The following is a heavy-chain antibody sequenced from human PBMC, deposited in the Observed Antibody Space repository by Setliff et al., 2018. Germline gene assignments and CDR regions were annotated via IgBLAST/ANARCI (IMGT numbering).Heavy chain of an antibody. V-gene: IGHV7-4-1*02. Sequence: ASVKVSCKASGYTFTTYAMNWVRQAPGQGLEWMGWINTNTGNPIYVQGFTGRFVFSLDTSVSTAYLHISGLKAEDTAVYYCAGASRFGTVVYKGDYYMDVWGKGTTVTVSS. CDR1: GYTFTTYA. J-gene: IGHJ6*03. CDR3: AGASRFGTVVYKGDYYMDV. D-gene: IGHD3-10*01. CDR2: INTNTGNP.